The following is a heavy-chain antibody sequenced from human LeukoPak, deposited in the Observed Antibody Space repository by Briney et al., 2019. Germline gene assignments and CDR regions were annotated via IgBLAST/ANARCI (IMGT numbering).Heavy chain of an antibody. Sequence: PGGSLRLSCAASGFTFSSYSMNWVRQAPGKGLEWVSYISSSSSTIYYADSVKGRFTISRDNAKNSLYLQMNSLRAEDTAVYYCARSYITMIVVVTPEAFDIWGQGTMVTVSS. CDR1: GFTFSSYS. J-gene: IGHJ3*02. CDR2: ISSSSSTI. V-gene: IGHV3-48*04. D-gene: IGHD3-22*01. CDR3: ARSYITMIVVVTPEAFDI.